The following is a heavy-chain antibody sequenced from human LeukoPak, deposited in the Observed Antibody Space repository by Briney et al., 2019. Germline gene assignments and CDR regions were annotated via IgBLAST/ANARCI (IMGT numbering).Heavy chain of an antibody. CDR3: ARRRSYWNYDLDP. CDR2: IYYSGST. D-gene: IGHD1-7*01. J-gene: IGHJ5*02. CDR1: GGSISSSSYY. Sequence: SETLSLSCTVSGGSISSSSYYWGWIRQPPGRGLEWIGSIYYSGSTYYNPSLKSRVTISVDTSKNQFSLKLSSVTAADTAVYYCARRRSYWNYDLDPWGQGTLVAVSS. V-gene: IGHV4-39*01.